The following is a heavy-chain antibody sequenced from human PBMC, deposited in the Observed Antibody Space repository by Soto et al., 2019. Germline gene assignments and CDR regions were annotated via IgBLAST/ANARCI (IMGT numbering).Heavy chain of an antibody. CDR1: GGSFSGYY. V-gene: IGHV4-34*01. J-gene: IGHJ2*01. Sequence: TLSPTCAVYGGSFSGYYWSWIRQPPGKGLEWIGEINHSGSTNFNPSLKSRVSISVDTSKKQFSLKLSSVTAADTAVYYCAAHLKTTVTAYWYFDLWGRGTLVTVSS. CDR2: INHSGST. D-gene: IGHD4-17*01. CDR3: AAHLKTTVTAYWYFDL.